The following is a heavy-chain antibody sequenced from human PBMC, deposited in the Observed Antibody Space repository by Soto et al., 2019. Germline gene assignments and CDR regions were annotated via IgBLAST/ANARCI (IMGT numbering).Heavy chain of an antibody. V-gene: IGHV4-30-4*01. D-gene: IGHD6-13*01. CDR3: ARDFKRYSSPRGPLEY. CDR2: IYYSGNT. Sequence: PSETLSLTCPVSGDSISSGDYYWSWIRQPPGKGLEWIGCIYYSGNTYYNPSLKRRFSISVDTSKNQFSLQLSSVTVADTAVYYCARDFKRYSSPRGPLEYWGRGTLVTVSS. CDR1: GDSISSGDYY. J-gene: IGHJ4*02.